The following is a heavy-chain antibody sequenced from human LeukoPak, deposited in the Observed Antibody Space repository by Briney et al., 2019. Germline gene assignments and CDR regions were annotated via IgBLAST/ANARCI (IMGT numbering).Heavy chain of an antibody. Sequence: GASVKVSCKASGYTFTSYGISWVRQAPGQGLEWMGWISAYNGNTNYAQKLQGRVTMTTDTATSTAYMELRSLRSDDTAVYYCAGGVFIYYYYYMDVWGQGTTVTVSS. CDR2: ISAYNGNT. D-gene: IGHD3-10*01. V-gene: IGHV1-18*01. CDR1: GYTFTSYG. J-gene: IGHJ6*03. CDR3: AGGVFIYYYYYMDV.